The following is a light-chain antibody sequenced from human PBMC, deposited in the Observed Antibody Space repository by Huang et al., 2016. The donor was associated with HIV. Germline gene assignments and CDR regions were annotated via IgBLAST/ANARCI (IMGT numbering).Light chain of an antibody. Sequence: EIVMTQSPATLSVSPGERATLSCRASQSVSSNLAWYQQKPGQAPRLLIYGASTRATCIPARFSGSGSGTEFTLTISSLQSEDFAVYYCQQYNNWGTFGQGTKLEIK. CDR1: QSVSSN. CDR3: QQYNNWGT. CDR2: GAS. J-gene: IGKJ2*02. V-gene: IGKV3-15*01.